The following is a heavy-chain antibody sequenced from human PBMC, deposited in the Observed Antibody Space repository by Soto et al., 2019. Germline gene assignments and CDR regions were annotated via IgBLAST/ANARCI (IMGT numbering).Heavy chain of an antibody. J-gene: IGHJ4*02. D-gene: IGHD5-12*01. CDR2: ISSSSSYI. Sequence: EVQLVESGGGLVKPAGSLRLSCAASGFTFSSYSMNWVRQAPGKGLEWVSSISSSSSYIYYADSVKGPFTISRDNAKNSLYLQMNSLRAEDTAVYYCAREVSKYSGYDFDYWGQGTLVTVSS. V-gene: IGHV3-21*01. CDR1: GFTFSSYS. CDR3: AREVSKYSGYDFDY.